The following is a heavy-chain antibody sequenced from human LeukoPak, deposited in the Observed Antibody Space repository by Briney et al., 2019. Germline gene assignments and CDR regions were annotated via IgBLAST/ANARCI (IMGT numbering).Heavy chain of an antibody. CDR2: VHISGST. D-gene: IGHD3-9*01. CDR3: AREQSDWSSLGYYYHYMDV. V-gene: IGHV4-61*09. J-gene: IGHJ6*03. Sequence: SETLSLTCTVSGGSISSRSYCWSWIRQPAGKGLEWIGHVHISGSTNYNSSLKSRVTISVDASKNQFSLKLGSVTAADTAVYYCAREQSDWSSLGYYYHYMDVWGKGTTVTISS. CDR1: GGSISSRSYC.